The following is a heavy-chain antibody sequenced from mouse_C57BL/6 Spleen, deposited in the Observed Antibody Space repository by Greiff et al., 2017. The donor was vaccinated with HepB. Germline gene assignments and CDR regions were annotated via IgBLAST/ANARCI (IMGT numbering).Heavy chain of an antibody. CDR1: GFTFSSYA. V-gene: IGHV5-9-1*02. D-gene: IGHD2-3*01. CDR3: TRGPEGLLAMDY. CDR2: ISSGGDYI. Sequence: EVKLVESGEGLVKPGGSLKLSCAASGFTFSSYAMSWVRQTPEKRLEWVAYISSGGDYIYYADTVKGRFTISRDNARNTLYLQMSSLKSEDTAMYYCTRGPEGLLAMDYWGQGTSVTVSS. J-gene: IGHJ4*01.